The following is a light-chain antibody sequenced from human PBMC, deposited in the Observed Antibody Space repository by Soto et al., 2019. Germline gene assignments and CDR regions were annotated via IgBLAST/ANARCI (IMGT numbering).Light chain of an antibody. Sequence: DIQMTQSPSSLSASVGDRVTITCQASQAISNYLNWYQQKPVKAPKLLIYDASNLETGVPSRFSGSGSGTESTFTISSLQPEHIATYYCQQYDNLPRNFCGGTKVELK. J-gene: IGKJ4*01. CDR3: QQYDNLPRN. CDR2: DAS. V-gene: IGKV1-33*01. CDR1: QAISNY.